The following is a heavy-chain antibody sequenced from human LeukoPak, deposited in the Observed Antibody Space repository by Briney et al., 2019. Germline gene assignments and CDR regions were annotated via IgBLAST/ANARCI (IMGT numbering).Heavy chain of an antibody. Sequence: SETLSLTCTVSGGSISSYYWSWIRQPAGKGLEWIGRLYLSGSTDYTPSLKSRVTISVDMSKNQLYLKLTSVTPAGTAVYYCARGRDEYCSGGSCYERPSDPWGQGTLVTVSS. V-gene: IGHV4-4*07. CDR1: GGSISSYY. CDR2: LYLSGST. J-gene: IGHJ5*02. CDR3: ARGRDEYCSGGSCYERPSDP. D-gene: IGHD2-15*01.